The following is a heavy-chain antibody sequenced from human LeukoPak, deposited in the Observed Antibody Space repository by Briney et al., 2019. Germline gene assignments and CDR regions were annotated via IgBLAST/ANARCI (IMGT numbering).Heavy chain of an antibody. CDR3: ARAGGVVVPAAIFDY. CDR1: GHTFTSYG. Sequence: GASVKVSCKASGHTFTSYGISWVRQAPGQGLEWMGWISAYNGNTNYAQKLQGRVTMTTDTSTSTAYMELRSLRSDDTAVYYCARAGGVVVPAAIFDYWGQGTLVTVSS. CDR2: ISAYNGNT. D-gene: IGHD2-2*01. V-gene: IGHV1-18*04. J-gene: IGHJ4*02.